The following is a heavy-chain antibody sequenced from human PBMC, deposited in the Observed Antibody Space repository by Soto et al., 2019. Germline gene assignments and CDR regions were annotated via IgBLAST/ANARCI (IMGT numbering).Heavy chain of an antibody. V-gene: IGHV3-30-3*01. D-gene: IGHD6-19*01. CDR2: ISYDGSNK. J-gene: IGHJ5*02. CDR3: ARAGSIAVAGTQINFDP. Sequence: GGSLRLSCAASGFTFSSYAMHWVRQAPGKGLEWVAVISYDGSNKYYADSVKGRFTISRDNSKNTLYLQMNSLRAEDTAVYYCARAGSIAVAGTQINFDPWGQGTLVTVSS. CDR1: GFTFSSYA.